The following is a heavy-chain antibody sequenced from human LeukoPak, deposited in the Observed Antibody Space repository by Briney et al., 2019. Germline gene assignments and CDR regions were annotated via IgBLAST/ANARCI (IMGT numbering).Heavy chain of an antibody. Sequence: GGSLRLSCAASGFTFSDYYMSWIRQAPGKGLEWVSYISSSGSTIYYADSVKGRFTISRDNAKNSLYLQMNSLRAEDTAVYYCARGKYSSSWMDWFDPWGPGTLVTVSS. CDR2: ISSSGSTI. CDR3: ARGKYSSSWMDWFDP. D-gene: IGHD6-13*01. J-gene: IGHJ5*02. V-gene: IGHV3-11*04. CDR1: GFTFSDYY.